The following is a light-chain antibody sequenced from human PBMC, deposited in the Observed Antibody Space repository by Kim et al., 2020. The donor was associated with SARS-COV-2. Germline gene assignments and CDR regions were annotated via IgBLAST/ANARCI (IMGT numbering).Light chain of an antibody. Sequence: SPGERATLSCRARQSVINNYLAWYQQKPGQAPRLLMYDASTRATDIPDSFSGSGSGTDFTLTISRLEPEDFAVYYCQQYGNSPWTFGQGTKVEIK. CDR2: DAS. CDR3: QQYGNSPWT. J-gene: IGKJ1*01. CDR1: QSVINNY. V-gene: IGKV3-20*01.